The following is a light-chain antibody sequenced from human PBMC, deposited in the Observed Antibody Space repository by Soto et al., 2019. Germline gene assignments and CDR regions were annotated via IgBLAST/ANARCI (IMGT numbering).Light chain of an antibody. CDR3: QSYDSSLSGSYV. CDR1: SSNIGAGYD. Sequence: QSALTQPPSVSGAPGQRVTISCTGDSSNIGAGYDVHWYQQLPGTAPKLLIYGNSNRPSGVPDRFSGSKSGTSASLAITGLQAEDEADYYCQSYDSSLSGSYVFGTGTKLTVL. J-gene: IGLJ1*01. V-gene: IGLV1-40*01. CDR2: GNS.